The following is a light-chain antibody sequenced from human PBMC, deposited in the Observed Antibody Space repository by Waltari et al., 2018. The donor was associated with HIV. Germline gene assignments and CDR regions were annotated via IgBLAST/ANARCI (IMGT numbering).Light chain of an antibody. V-gene: IGLV1-51*01. CDR1: SSNIGNKY. Sequence: QSVLTQPPSVSAPPGQKVTLSSSGSSSNIGNKYVSWFQQLPGTAPKLLIYDNSKRPSGIPDRFSASKSGTSATLVITGLQIGDEADYFCGTWDNSLSAYVLFGGGTKLTVL. J-gene: IGLJ2*01. CDR3: GTWDNSLSAYVL. CDR2: DNS.